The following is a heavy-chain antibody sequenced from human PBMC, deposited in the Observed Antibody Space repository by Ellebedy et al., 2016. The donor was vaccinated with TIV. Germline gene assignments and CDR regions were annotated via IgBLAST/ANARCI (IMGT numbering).Heavy chain of an antibody. Sequence: GGSLRLXCAASGFTFSSYCMNWFPQAPGKGLEWVSYISSSETTIYYADSVKGRFTISRDNAKNSLYLQMNSLRDEDTAVYYCTRDMAGSYYYWGQGTLVTVSS. J-gene: IGHJ4*02. CDR1: GFTFSSYC. CDR3: TRDMAGSYYY. CDR2: ISSSETTI. D-gene: IGHD1-26*01. V-gene: IGHV3-48*02.